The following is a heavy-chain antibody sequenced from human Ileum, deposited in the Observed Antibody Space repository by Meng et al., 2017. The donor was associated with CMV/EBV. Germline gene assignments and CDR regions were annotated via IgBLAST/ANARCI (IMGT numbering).Heavy chain of an antibody. D-gene: IGHD6-25*01. CDR3: ARGNSPLSGAAALWS. J-gene: IGHJ5*02. CDR1: RYIVTGYS. V-gene: IGHV1-2*06. Sequence: GAACTNPDAHVKGSCKTSRYIVTGYSLRWLRQAPGHGLEWMGRINPNPRRGGTDYAQKFQGRLAMTRDTSTSIAFMELSSLKSDDTAVYYCARGNSPLSGAAALWSWGQGTLVTVSS. CDR2: INPNPRRGGT.